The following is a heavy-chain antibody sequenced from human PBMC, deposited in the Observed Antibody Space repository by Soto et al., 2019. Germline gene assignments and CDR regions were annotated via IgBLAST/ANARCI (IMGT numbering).Heavy chain of an antibody. CDR3: ARDLGAVAGTGGLYYYYYGMDV. J-gene: IGHJ6*02. Sequence: GASVKVSCKASGYTFTGYYMHWVRQAPGQGLEWMGWINPNSGGTNYAQKFQGWVTMTRDTSISTAYMELSRLRSDDTAVYYCARDLGAVAGTGGLYYYYYGMDVWGQGTTVTVSS. CDR1: GYTFTGYY. CDR2: INPNSGGT. V-gene: IGHV1-2*04. D-gene: IGHD6-19*01.